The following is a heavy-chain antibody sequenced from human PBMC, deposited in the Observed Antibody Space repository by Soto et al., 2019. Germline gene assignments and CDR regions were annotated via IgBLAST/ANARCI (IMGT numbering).Heavy chain of an antibody. J-gene: IGHJ4*02. CDR2: SSATGAGT. D-gene: IGHD3-10*01. CDR1: GFTFSSYG. CDR3: AKDRRAGGDYGFYSDF. Sequence: GGSLRLSCAASGFTFSSYGMTWVRQAPGKGLEWVSFSSATGAGTYYADSVKGRFTISRDNSKNTLYLQMTSLRADDTAVYYCAKDRRAGGDYGFYSDFWGQGALVTVSS. V-gene: IGHV3-23*01.